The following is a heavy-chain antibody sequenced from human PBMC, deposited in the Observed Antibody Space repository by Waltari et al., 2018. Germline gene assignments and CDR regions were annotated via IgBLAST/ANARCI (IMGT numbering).Heavy chain of an antibody. V-gene: IGHV1-69*05. CDR1: GGTFSSYA. Sequence: QVQLVQSGAEVKKPGSSVKVSCKASGGTFSSYAISWVRQAPGQGLEWMGGIIPIFGTANYAQKFRGRVTITTDESTSTAYMELSSLRSEDTAVYYCRWGYLRYFDWLDYWGQGTLVTVSS. CDR3: RWGYLRYFDWLDY. D-gene: IGHD3-9*01. CDR2: IIPIFGTA. J-gene: IGHJ4*02.